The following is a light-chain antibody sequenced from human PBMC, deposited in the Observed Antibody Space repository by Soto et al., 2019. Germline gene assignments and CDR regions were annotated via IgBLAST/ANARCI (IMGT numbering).Light chain of an antibody. CDR1: QSVSSN. Sequence: EIVLTQSPGTLSLSPGERATLSCRASQSVSSNLAWYQQTPAQAPRLLIYGASTRATDIPARFSGSGSGTDFTLTISRLEPEDFAVYYCQQYGSSGTFGQGTKVDIK. V-gene: IGKV3-20*01. CDR3: QQYGSSGT. CDR2: GAS. J-gene: IGKJ1*01.